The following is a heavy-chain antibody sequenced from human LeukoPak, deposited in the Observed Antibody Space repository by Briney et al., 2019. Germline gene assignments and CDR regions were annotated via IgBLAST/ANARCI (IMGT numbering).Heavy chain of an antibody. V-gene: IGHV4-38-2*02. CDR3: ARAAAKVGPHGY. CDR2: IYHSGST. Sequence: PSEILSLTCTVSGYSISSGYYWGWIRQPPGKGLEWIGSIYHSGSTYYNPSLKSRVTISVDTSKNQFSLKLSSVTAADTAVYYCARAAAKVGPHGYWGQGTLVTVSS. J-gene: IGHJ4*02. D-gene: IGHD2-15*01. CDR1: GYSISSGYY.